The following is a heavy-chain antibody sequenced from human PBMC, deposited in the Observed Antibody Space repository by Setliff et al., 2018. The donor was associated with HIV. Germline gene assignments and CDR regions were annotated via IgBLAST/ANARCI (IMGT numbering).Heavy chain of an antibody. CDR2: IYYSGTT. V-gene: IGHV4-59*11. CDR1: VVSFSGHY. CDR3: ARGHPNSSRSSLVY. D-gene: IGHD6-6*01. Sequence: SETLSLTCAVYVVSFSGHYWTWIRQPPGKGLEWIGYIYYSGTTNYNPSLKSRVTISVDTSKNQFSLKLTSVTAADTAVYYCARGHPNSSRSSLVYWGQGTLVTVSS. J-gene: IGHJ4*02.